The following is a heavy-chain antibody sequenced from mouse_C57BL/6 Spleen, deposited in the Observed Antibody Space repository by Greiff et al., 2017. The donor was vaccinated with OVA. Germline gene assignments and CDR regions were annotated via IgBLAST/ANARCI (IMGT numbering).Heavy chain of an antibody. Sequence: QVQLQQSGAELVKPGASVKLSCKASGYTFTSYWMHWVKQRPGQGLEWIGMIHPNSGSTNYNEKFKSKATLTVDKSSSTAYMQLSSLTSEDSAVYYCAREGYDYLYYFDYWGQGTTLTVSS. CDR1: GYTFTSYW. D-gene: IGHD2-4*01. CDR3: AREGYDYLYYFDY. V-gene: IGHV1-64*01. CDR2: IHPNSGST. J-gene: IGHJ2*01.